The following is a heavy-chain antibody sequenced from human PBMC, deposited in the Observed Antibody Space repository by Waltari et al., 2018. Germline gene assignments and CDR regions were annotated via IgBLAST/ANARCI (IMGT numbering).Heavy chain of an antibody. J-gene: IGHJ5*02. V-gene: IGHV4-4*02. D-gene: IGHD6-13*01. CDR2: IYHSGST. Sequence: QVQLQESGPGLVKPSGTLSLTCAVSGGSISSSNWWSWVRQPPGKGLEWIGEIYHSGSTNYNPSLKSRVTISVDKSKNQFSLKLSSVTAADTAVYYCARDSDGGIAAAGLNWFDPWGQGTLVTVSS. CDR3: ARDSDGGIAAAGLNWFDP. CDR1: GGSISSSNW.